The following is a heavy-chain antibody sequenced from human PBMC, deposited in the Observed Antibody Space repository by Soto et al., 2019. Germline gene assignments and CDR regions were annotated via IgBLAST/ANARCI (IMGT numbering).Heavy chain of an antibody. CDR3: AVYHQHKSGWNGGFDT. V-gene: IGHV4-59*01. CDR2: IFYGGVT. CDR1: GASIGHYY. J-gene: IGHJ4*02. Sequence: SETLSLTCTVSGASIGHYYWNWIRQPPGKGLEWIGHIFYGGVTKYNPSLESRVTISMDTPNNQFSLKVNSVTAAETAVYYCAVYHQHKSGWNGGFDTWGQGTLVTVSS. D-gene: IGHD6-19*01.